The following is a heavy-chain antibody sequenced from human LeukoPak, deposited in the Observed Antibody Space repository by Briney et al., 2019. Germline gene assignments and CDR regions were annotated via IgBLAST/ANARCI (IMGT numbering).Heavy chain of an antibody. D-gene: IGHD3-22*01. J-gene: IGHJ4*02. Sequence: KPGGSLRLSCAASGFTFSSYSMNWVRQAPGKGLEWVSSISSSSSYIYYADSVKGRFTISRDNAKNSLYLQMNSLRAEDTAVYYCARESPTMIVVAVYDYWGQGTLVTVSS. CDR3: ARESPTMIVVAVYDY. V-gene: IGHV3-21*01. CDR2: ISSSSSYI. CDR1: GFTFSSYS.